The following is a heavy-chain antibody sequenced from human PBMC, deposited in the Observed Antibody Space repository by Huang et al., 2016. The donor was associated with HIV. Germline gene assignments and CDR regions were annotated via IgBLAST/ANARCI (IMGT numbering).Heavy chain of an antibody. V-gene: IGHV3-23*01. D-gene: IGHD1-26*01. CDR3: AKPYSGSSNQVFDY. CDR2: ISASGDTK. Sequence: EVRLLESGGRLVQSGESLRLSCAASGVTFNLYAMSWVRQAPGKGLGWVAGISASGDTKNYPDSVKGRFTISRDNSRSILYLQMNSLGVEATAMYYCAKPYSGSSNQVFDYWGQGTMVTVAS. CDR1: GVTFNLYA. J-gene: IGHJ4*02.